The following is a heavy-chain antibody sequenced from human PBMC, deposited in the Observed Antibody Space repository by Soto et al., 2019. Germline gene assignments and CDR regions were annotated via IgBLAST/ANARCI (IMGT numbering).Heavy chain of an antibody. V-gene: IGHV4-39*01. J-gene: IGHJ5*02. CDR2: IYYSGST. CDR3: ARSDVVVVAATSPNWFDP. D-gene: IGHD2-15*01. Sequence: SETLSLTCTVSGGSISSSSYYWGWIRQPPGKGLEWIGSIYYSGSTYYNPSLKSRVTISVDTSKNQFSLKLSSVTAADTAVYYCARSDVVVVAATSPNWFDPWGQGTLVTVSS. CDR1: GGSISSSSYY.